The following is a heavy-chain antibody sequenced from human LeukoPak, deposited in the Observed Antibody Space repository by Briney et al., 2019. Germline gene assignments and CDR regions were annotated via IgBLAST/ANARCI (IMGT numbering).Heavy chain of an antibody. J-gene: IGHJ4*02. CDR1: GYTFTSYG. CDR3: ARDYYDTSGYYLGADY. V-gene: IGHV1-18*01. D-gene: IGHD3-22*01. CDR2: ISAYNGDT. Sequence: ASVKVSCKASGYTFTSYGISWVRQAPGQGLEWMGWISAYNGDTNYAQKLQGRVTMTTDTSTSTAYMELRSLRSDDTAVYYCARDYYDTSGYYLGADYWGQGTLLTVSS.